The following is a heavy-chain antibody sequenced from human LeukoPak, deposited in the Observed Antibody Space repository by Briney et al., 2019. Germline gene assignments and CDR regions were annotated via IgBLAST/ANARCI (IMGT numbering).Heavy chain of an antibody. J-gene: IGHJ5*02. CDR2: IYHSGST. V-gene: IGHV4-38-2*02. CDR3: ARGMVGSTSCFDP. D-gene: IGHD2-2*01. Sequence: SETLSLTCTVSGGSISSYYWSWIRQPPGKGLEWIGSIYHSGSTYYNPSLKSRVTISVDTSKNQFSLKLSSVTAADTAVYYCARGMVGSTSCFDPWGQGTLVTVSS. CDR1: GGSISSYY.